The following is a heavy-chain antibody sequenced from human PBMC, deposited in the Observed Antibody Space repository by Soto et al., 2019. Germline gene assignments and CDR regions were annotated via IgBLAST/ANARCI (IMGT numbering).Heavy chain of an antibody. D-gene: IGHD1-26*01. CDR2: IDYSGST. CDR3: ARRYGGNFDY. CDR1: GVSFSSGAYY. J-gene: IGHJ4*02. V-gene: IGHV4-31*03. Sequence: PSETLSLTCTVSGVSFSSGAYYWSWIRQSPGKGLEWIGYIDYSGSTYYNPSLKSRVTISADTSKKQFSLKLSSVTAADTAVYYCARRYGGNFDYWGQGTLVTVSS.